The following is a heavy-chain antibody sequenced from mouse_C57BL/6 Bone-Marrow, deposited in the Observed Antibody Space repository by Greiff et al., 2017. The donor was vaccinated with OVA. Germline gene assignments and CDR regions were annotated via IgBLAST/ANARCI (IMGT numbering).Heavy chain of an antibody. D-gene: IGHD1-1*01. V-gene: IGHV1-81*01. CDR2: IYPRSGNT. Sequence: VQLQQSGAELARPGASVKLSCKASGYTFTSYGISWVKQRTGQGLEWIGEIYPRSGNTYYNEKFKGKATLTADKSSSTAYMELRSLTSEDSAVYFCATPSPYYGSSYVGFAYWGQGKLVTVSA. J-gene: IGHJ3*01. CDR1: GYTFTSYG. CDR3: ATPSPYYGSSYVGFAY.